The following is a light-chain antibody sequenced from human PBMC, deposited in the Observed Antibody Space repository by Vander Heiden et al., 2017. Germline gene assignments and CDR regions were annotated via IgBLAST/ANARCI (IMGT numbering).Light chain of an antibody. Sequence: IVMTQSPPTLSVSPGERATLSSSASQSVSSNLAWYQQKPGQAPRLLIYGASTRATGIPDRFSGSGSGTEFTLTISSLQSEDFAVYYCQQDNNWPRTFGQGTKVEVK. V-gene: IGKV3-15*01. CDR2: GAS. J-gene: IGKJ1*01. CDR1: QSVSSN. CDR3: QQDNNWPRT.